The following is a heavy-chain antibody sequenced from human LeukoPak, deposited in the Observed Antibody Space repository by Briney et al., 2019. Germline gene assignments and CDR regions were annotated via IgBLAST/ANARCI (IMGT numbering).Heavy chain of an antibody. Sequence: GGSLRLSCAASGVTVSSIYMGWVRQAPGKGLDCVSVIYPDGRTYYTESVKGRFTISRDNSETSLFLQMNSLRAEDTAVYYCATLKGWYGEGCFDCWGQGTLVTVSS. CDR2: IYPDGRT. J-gene: IGHJ4*02. CDR1: GVTVSSIY. V-gene: IGHV3-53*01. CDR3: ATLKGWYGEGCFDC. D-gene: IGHD3-10*01.